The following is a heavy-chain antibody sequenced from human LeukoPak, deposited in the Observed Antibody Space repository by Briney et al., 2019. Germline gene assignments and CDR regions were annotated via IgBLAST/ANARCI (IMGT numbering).Heavy chain of an antibody. V-gene: IGHV3-30*18. J-gene: IGHJ6*02. CDR2: ISSDGSNK. CDR3: AKDGSDTIAAATYQYYGMDV. Sequence: PGGSLRLSCAASGFTFRDYNMHWVRQAPGKGLEWVAVISSDGSNKFYADSVKGRFTISRDNSKSTVYLQINSLRGEDTAVYHCAKDGSDTIAAATYQYYGMDVWGQGTTVTASS. CDR1: GFTFRDYN. D-gene: IGHD6-13*01.